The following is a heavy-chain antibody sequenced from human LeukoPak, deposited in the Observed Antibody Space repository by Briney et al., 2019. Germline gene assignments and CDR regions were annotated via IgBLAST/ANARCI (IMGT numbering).Heavy chain of an antibody. CDR3: AKDPNGDYIGAFDF. CDR2: IIGNGGWA. Sequence: GGSLRLSCAASGLTFSSYAMMWLRQAPGKGLEWVSAIIGNGGWALYADSVKGRFTISRDNTKNTLYLQMSSLRAEDTAVYYCAKDPNGDYIGAFDFWGQGTMVTVSS. CDR1: GLTFSSYA. D-gene: IGHD4-17*01. V-gene: IGHV3-23*01. J-gene: IGHJ3*01.